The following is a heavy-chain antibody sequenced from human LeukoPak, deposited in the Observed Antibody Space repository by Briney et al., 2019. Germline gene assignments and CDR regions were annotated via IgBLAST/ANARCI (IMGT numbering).Heavy chain of an antibody. J-gene: IGHJ4*02. Sequence: GGSLRLSCAVSGFTFSDHDMDWVRQAPGKGLQWLGRSRNTASIYTTKYAASVKGRFTISRDDSQNTLSLQMNSLRAEDTAVYYCAKGTPRYCGGDCYLAYWGQGTLVTVSS. CDR2: SRNTASIYTT. CDR1: GFTFSDHD. CDR3: AKGTPRYCGGDCYLAY. D-gene: IGHD2-21*02. V-gene: IGHV3-72*01.